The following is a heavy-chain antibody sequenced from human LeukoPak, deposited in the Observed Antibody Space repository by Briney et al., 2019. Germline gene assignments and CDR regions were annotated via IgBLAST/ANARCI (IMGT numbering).Heavy chain of an antibody. J-gene: IGHJ4*02. D-gene: IGHD2-2*01. CDR3: ANHFACGSTTCPSFDD. V-gene: IGHV3-21*01. CDR1: GFTFSSYW. Sequence: GGSLRLSCAASGFTFSSYWMSWVRQAPGKGLEWVSSISHSGYDIYYADAVKGRFTISRDNAKNSLSLQMNNLRVEDTAVYYCANHFACGSTTCPSFDDWGQGTLVTVSS. CDR2: ISHSGYDI.